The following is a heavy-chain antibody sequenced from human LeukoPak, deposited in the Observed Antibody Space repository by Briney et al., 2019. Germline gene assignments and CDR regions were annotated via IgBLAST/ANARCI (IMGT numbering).Heavy chain of an antibody. V-gene: IGHV1-8*01. J-gene: IGHJ6*03. Sequence: VASVKVSCKASGYTFTSYDINWVRQATGQGLEWMGWMNPNSGNTGYAQKFRGRVTMTRNTSISTAYMELSSLTSDDTAIYYCARGGSSSYQVAYYYYYMDVWGKGTTVTVSS. CDR2: MNPNSGNT. CDR3: ARGGSSSYQVAYYYYYMDV. CDR1: GYTFTSYD. D-gene: IGHD6-6*01.